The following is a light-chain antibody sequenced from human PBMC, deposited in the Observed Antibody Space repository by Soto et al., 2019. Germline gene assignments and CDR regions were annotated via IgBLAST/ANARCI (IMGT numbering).Light chain of an antibody. J-gene: IGKJ4*01. Sequence: DIQTNLSPSTRTASVGDRVTITCRASQGISSYLAWYQQKPGKAPKFLIYAASSLQSGVPSRFTCSGSGTDFTLTMSRHQGEDFVPYCYLHCTGSRMSYDGGTKVDIK. CDR3: LHCTGSRMS. CDR1: QGISSY. V-gene: IGKV1-9*01. CDR2: AAS.